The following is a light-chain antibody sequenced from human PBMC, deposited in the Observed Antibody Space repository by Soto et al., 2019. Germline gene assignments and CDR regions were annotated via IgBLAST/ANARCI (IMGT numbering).Light chain of an antibody. V-gene: IGLV3-9*01. CDR2: RDS. CDR1: NIGSKS. J-gene: IGLJ1*01. CDR3: QVWDSSTYV. Sequence: SYELTQPLSVSVALGQTARITCGANNIGSKSVHWYQQKPGQAPVLVIYRDSNRPSGIPERFSGSNSGNTATLTISRAQVGDEADYYCQVWDSSTYVFGTGTKVTVL.